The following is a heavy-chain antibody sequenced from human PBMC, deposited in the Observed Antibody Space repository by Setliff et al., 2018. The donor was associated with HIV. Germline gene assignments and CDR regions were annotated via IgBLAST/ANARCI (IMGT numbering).Heavy chain of an antibody. CDR2: IHYTGST. J-gene: IGHJ6*02. CDR3: ARDGRDRTTVTIYSLYGMDV. V-gene: IGHV4-61*01. CDR1: GGSVSSVNYY. D-gene: IGHD4-17*01. Sequence: SETLSLTCSVSGGSVSSVNYYWSWIRQPPGKGLEWIGYIHYTGSTTYNPSLKSRVTISVDTSKNQFSLKLSSVTAADTAVYYCARDGRDRTTVTIYSLYGMDVWGQGTTVTVSS.